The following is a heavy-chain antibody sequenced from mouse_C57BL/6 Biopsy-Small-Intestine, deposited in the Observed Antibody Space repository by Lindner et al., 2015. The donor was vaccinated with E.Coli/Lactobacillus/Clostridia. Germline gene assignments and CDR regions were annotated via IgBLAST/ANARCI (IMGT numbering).Heavy chain of an antibody. CDR2: ISSGSSTI. CDR3: ARGNDGSFDY. CDR1: GFTFSDYG. D-gene: IGHD2-3*01. V-gene: IGHV5-17*01. Sequence: VQLQESGGGLVKPGGSLKLSCAASGFTFSDYGMHWVRQAPERGLEWVAYISSGSSTIYYADTVKGRFTISRDNAKNTLFLQMTSLRSEDTAMYYCARGNDGSFDYWGQGTTLTVSS. J-gene: IGHJ2*01.